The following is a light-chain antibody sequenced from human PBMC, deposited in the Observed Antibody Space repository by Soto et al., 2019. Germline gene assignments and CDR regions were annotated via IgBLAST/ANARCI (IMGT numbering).Light chain of an antibody. J-gene: IGKJ5*01. CDR1: QSISSF. CDR3: QQRFDWPKIT. V-gene: IGKV3-11*01. CDR2: DAS. Sequence: EIVLTQSPATLSLSPGERATLSCRASQSISSFLAWYQQKRGQAPRLLIYDASNRATGIPVRFSGSGSGTDFTLTISSLEPEDFGVFYCQQRFDWPKITFGQGTRLEIK.